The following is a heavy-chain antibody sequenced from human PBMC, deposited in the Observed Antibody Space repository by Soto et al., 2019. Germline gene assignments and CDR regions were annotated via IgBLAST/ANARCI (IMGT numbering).Heavy chain of an antibody. V-gene: IGHV4-39*01. CDR1: GDSISSDSYY. CDR2: VYYSGRT. CDR3: ARQSSGYTYGGGFDY. D-gene: IGHD5-18*01. J-gene: IGHJ4*02. Sequence: SETLSLTCTVSGDSISSDSYYWGWFPQPPGKGLECIGSVYYSGRTYYNPSLESRVTISVDTSKSQFSLNLRSVTAADTAVYYCARQSSGYTYGGGFDYWGQGTLVTVSS.